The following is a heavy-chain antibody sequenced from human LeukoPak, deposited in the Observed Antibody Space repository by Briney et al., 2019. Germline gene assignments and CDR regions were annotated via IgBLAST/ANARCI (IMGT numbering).Heavy chain of an antibody. J-gene: IGHJ4*02. V-gene: IGHV4-39*01. CDR3: ARHPRPVGTPAGY. CDR1: GGSIGSSSYY. D-gene: IGHD6-19*01. CDR2: IYYSGST. Sequence: SETLSLTCTVSGGSIGSSSYYWGWIRQPPGKGLEWIGSIYYSGSTYYNPSLKSRVTISVDTSKNQFSLKLSSVTAADTAVYYCARHPRPVGTPAGYWGQGTLVTVSS.